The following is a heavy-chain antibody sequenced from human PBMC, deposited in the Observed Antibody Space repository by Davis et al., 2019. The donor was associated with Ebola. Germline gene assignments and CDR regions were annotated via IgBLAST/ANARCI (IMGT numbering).Heavy chain of an antibody. V-gene: IGHV2-5*08. CDR1: GFSLSTSGMC. CDR2: IYWDDDR. D-gene: IGHD3-3*01. Sequence: SGPTLVKPTQTLTLTCTFSGFSLSTSGMCVSWIRQPPGKALEWLALIYWDDDRCYSPSLMSRLTISRDTSKNQVVLTVTNMDPVDTATYYCAHWSARHGLDVWGRGTTVTVSS. CDR3: AHWSARHGLDV. J-gene: IGHJ6*04.